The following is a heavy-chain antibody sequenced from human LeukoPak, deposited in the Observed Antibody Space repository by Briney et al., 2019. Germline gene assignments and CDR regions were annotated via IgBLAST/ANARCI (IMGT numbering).Heavy chain of an antibody. CDR3: ASRPRADMGPLDY. J-gene: IGHJ4*02. V-gene: IGHV3-23*01. Sequence: GGSLRLSCAVSGFTFSSCAMTWVRQAPGKGLEWVASITGDGTRTYYTDSVKGRFTISRDNSKNTLYLQMYSLRADETAIYYCASRPRADMGPLDYWGQGTLVTVST. D-gene: IGHD1-14*01. CDR2: ITGDGTRT. CDR1: GFTFSSCA.